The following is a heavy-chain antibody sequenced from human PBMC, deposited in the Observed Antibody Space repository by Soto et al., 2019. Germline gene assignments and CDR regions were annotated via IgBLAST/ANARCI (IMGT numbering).Heavy chain of an antibody. V-gene: IGHV4-59*01. CDR1: GGSISSYY. CDR3: ARFGTGGCIDY. CDR2: IYYSGST. D-gene: IGHD6-19*01. J-gene: IGHJ4*02. Sequence: QVQLQESGPGLVKPSETLSLTCTVSGGSISSYYWSWIRQPPGKGLEWIGYIYYSGSTNYNPSLKRRVTISVDTSKNHFSLKRSSVTAADTAVYYCARFGTGGCIDYWGQGTQVTVSS.